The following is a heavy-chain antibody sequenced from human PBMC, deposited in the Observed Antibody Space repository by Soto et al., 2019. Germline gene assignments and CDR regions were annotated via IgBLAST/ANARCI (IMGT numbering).Heavy chain of an antibody. CDR1: GGSISSGDYY. D-gene: IGHD3-22*01. J-gene: IGHJ6*02. CDR2: IYYSGST. CDR3: ARDLPKYYYYSSGYPKEDV. V-gene: IGHV4-30-4*02. Sequence: SDTLSLTCTVSGGSISSGDYYWSWIRQPPGKGLEWIGYIYYSGSTYYNPSLKSRVTISVDTSKNQFSLKLSSVTAADTAVYYCARDLPKYYYYSSGYPKEDVWGQGTTVTVSS.